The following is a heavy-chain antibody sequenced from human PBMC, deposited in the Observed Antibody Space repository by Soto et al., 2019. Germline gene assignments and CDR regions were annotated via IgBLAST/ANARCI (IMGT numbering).Heavy chain of an antibody. Sequence: GGSLRLSCAASGFTFSTYWMTWVRQAPGKGLEWVANMNQDGSERYYVDSVKGRFTISRDNAKNSLYLQMNSLRAEDTAVYYCATMRGYPNYSYYYMDVWGEGTTVTVSS. D-gene: IGHD3-3*01. V-gene: IGHV3-7*01. CDR3: ATMRGYPNYSYYYMDV. J-gene: IGHJ6*03. CDR2: MNQDGSER. CDR1: GFTFSTYW.